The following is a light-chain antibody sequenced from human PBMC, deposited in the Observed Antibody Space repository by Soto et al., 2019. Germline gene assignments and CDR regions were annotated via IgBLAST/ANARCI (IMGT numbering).Light chain of an antibody. CDR1: SSDVGGYNY. V-gene: IGLV2-8*01. CDR2: EVS. Sequence: SVLSRPGSACRSRWQSVTISCTGTSSDVGGYNYFSWYQQHPGNAPKLMIYEVSKRPSGVPDRFSGSKSGNTASLTVSGLQAEDEADYSCNSYAGSNNFYVFSTGTNVTVL. J-gene: IGLJ1*01. CDR3: NSYAGSNNFYV.